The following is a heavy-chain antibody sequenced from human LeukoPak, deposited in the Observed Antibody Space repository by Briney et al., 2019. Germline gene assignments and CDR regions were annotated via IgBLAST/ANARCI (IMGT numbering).Heavy chain of an antibody. CDR3: AMSVEMPPIPSFDY. J-gene: IGHJ4*02. D-gene: IGHD5-24*01. V-gene: IGHV1-3*01. CDR1: GYIFTPHH. Sequence: ASVKVSCKTSGYIFTPHHIHWMRQAPGQGLELLGWVSAAKYPEYSQKFQGRVVITRDASATTSYLELNSLRSEDTAVYYCAMSVEMPPIPSFDYWGQGTLVTVSS. CDR2: VSAAKYP.